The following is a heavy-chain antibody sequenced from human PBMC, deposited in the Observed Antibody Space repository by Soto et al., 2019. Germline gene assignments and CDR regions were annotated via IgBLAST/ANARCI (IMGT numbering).Heavy chain of an antibody. D-gene: IGHD6-13*01. V-gene: IGHV3-13*01. CDR3: ARAAAGGYFDY. Sequence: EVQLVESGGGLVQPGGSLRLSCAASGFTFSSYDMHWVRQATGKGLEWVSAIGTAGDTYYPGSVKGRFTISRENAKNSLYLQMNSLRAGDTAVYYCARAAAGGYFDYWGQGTLLTVSS. J-gene: IGHJ4*02. CDR1: GFTFSSYD. CDR2: IGTAGDT.